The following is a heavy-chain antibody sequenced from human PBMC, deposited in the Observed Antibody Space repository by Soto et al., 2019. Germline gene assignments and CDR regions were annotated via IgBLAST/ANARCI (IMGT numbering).Heavy chain of an antibody. CDR2: ISHSGST. CDR1: GGSTSSGGDS. Sequence: QLQLQESGSGLVKPSQTLSLTCAVSGGSTSSGGDSWSWLRQPPGKGLEWIGYISHSGSTYYTPYLKSRVTISVDTSKNQFSLRLSSVTAADTAVYYCARGGLLPDYWGQGTLVTVSS. CDR3: ARGGLLPDY. V-gene: IGHV4-30-2*01. D-gene: IGHD6-19*01. J-gene: IGHJ4*02.